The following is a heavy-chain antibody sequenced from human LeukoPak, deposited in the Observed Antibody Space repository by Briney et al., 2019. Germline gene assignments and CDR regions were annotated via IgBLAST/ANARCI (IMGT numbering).Heavy chain of an antibody. CDR3: ARANPYYDFWSGYYPASVNYYYGMDV. J-gene: IGHJ6*02. V-gene: IGHV4-59*01. CDR1: GGSISSYY. Sequence: SETLSLTCTVSGGSISSYYWSWIRQPPGKGLEWIGYIYYSGSTNYNPSLKSRVTISVDTSKNQFSLKLSSVTAADTAVYYCARANPYYDFWSGYYPASVNYYYGMDVWGQGTTVTVSS. CDR2: IYYSGST. D-gene: IGHD3-3*01.